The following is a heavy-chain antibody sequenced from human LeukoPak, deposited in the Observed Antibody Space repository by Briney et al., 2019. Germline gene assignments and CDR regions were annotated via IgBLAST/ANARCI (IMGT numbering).Heavy chain of an antibody. J-gene: IGHJ4*02. V-gene: IGHV4-59*01. CDR3: ARGPPYYDILTGYYNGDFDY. CDR1: GGSISSYY. D-gene: IGHD3-9*01. CDR2: IYYSGST. Sequence: SETLSLTCNVSGGSISSYYWSWIRQPPGKGLEWIGYIYYSGSTNYNPSLKSRVTISVDTSKNQFSLKLSSVTAADTAVYYCARGPPYYDILTGYYNGDFDYWGQGTLVTVSS.